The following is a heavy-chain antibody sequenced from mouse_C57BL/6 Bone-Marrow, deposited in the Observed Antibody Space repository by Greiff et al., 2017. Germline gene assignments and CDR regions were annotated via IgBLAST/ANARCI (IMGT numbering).Heavy chain of an antibody. CDR1: GYSFTSGYY. CDR2: IRYDGSN. CDR3: TRRGEGYAMDY. Sequence: EVHLVESGPGLVKPSPSLSLTCSATGYSFTSGYYWNWIRQFPGNKLECMGYIRYDGSNNYNPYLKNRTSITHDTSNNLFFLKLNSVTTEDTANYCGTRRGEGYAMDYWGQGTSVTVSS. V-gene: IGHV3-6*01. J-gene: IGHJ4*01.